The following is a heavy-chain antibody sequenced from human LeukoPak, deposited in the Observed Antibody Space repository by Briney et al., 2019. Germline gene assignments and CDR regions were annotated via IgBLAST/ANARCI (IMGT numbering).Heavy chain of an antibody. V-gene: IGHV1-2*02. Sequence: ASVKVSCKASGYTFTGYYMHWVRQAPGQGLEWMGWINPNSGGTNYAQKFQGRVAMTRDTSISTAYMELSRLRSDDTAVYYCARLDILTGYYLGYDDYWGQGTLVTVSS. D-gene: IGHD3-9*01. CDR2: INPNSGGT. J-gene: IGHJ4*02. CDR1: GYTFTGYY. CDR3: ARLDILTGYYLGYDDY.